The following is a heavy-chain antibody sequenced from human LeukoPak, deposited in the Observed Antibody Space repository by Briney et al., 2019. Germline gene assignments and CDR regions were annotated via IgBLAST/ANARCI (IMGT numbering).Heavy chain of an antibody. CDR2: IIPIFGTA. CDR1: GGTFSSYA. CDR3: ARWAIYDFWSGYYRPPGPYYYYIDV. D-gene: IGHD3-3*01. J-gene: IGHJ6*03. Sequence: SVKVSCKASGGTFSSYAISWVRQAPGQGLEWMGGIIPIFGTANYAQKFQGRVTITADESTSTAYMELSSLRSEDTAVYYCARWAIYDFWSGYYRPPGPYYYYIDVWGKGTTVTVSS. V-gene: IGHV1-69*01.